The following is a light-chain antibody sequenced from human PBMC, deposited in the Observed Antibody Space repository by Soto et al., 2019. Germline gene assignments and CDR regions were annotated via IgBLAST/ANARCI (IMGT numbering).Light chain of an antibody. CDR3: QQYSGSPLT. V-gene: IGKV3-20*01. CDR2: GAS. J-gene: IGKJ4*01. CDR1: QSVSSNY. Sequence: EIVLTQSPGTLSLSPGERATLSCRASQSVSSNYLSWYQQKAGQAPRLLIYGASTRATGIPDRFSGSGSGTDFTLTISRLEPEDFAVYYCQQYSGSPLTFGGGTKVEIK.